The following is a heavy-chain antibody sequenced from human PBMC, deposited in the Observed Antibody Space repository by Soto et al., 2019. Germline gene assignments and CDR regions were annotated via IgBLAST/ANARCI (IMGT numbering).Heavy chain of an antibody. D-gene: IGHD6-6*01. J-gene: IGHJ6*02. Sequence: GESLKISCKGSGYSFTSYWISWVRQMPGKGLEWMGRIDPSDSYTNYSPSFQGHVTISADKSISTAYLQWSSLKASDTAMYYCARLGGIGSSSSYGMDVWGQGTTVTVSS. V-gene: IGHV5-10-1*01. CDR3: ARLGGIGSSSSYGMDV. CDR2: IDPSDSYT. CDR1: GYSFTSYW.